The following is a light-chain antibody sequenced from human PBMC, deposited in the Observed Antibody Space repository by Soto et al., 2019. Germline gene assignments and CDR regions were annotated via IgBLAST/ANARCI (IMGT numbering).Light chain of an antibody. CDR1: QGIRND. V-gene: IGKV1-6*01. Sequence: AIQMTQSPSSLSASVGDRVTITCRASQGIRNDLSWYQQKPGEAPNLLIYAASTLQSGVPSRFSGSGSGTDFTLTISSLQPEDFATYYCLQHYNYPWTFGQGTKVEI. CDR2: AAS. CDR3: LQHYNYPWT. J-gene: IGKJ1*01.